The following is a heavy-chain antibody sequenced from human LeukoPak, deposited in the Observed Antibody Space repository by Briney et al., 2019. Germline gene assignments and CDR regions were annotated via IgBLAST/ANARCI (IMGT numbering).Heavy chain of an antibody. CDR3: AKGSSWYADY. D-gene: IGHD6-13*01. J-gene: IGHJ4*02. V-gene: IGHV3-43D*03. Sequence: GGSLRLSCAASGFTFDDYAMHWVRHAPGKGLEWVSLISWDGGSTYYADSVKGRFTISRDNSKNSLYLQMNSLRAEDTALYYCAKGSSWYADYWGQGTLVTVSS. CDR1: GFTFDDYA. CDR2: ISWDGGST.